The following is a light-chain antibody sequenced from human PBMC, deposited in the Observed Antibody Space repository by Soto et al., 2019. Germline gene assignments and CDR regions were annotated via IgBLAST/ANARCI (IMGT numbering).Light chain of an antibody. CDR2: RNT. CDR3: AAWDDSLSGVV. Sequence: QSVLTQPPSASGTPGQRVTISCSGSSSNIGSNFVYWYQQLPGTAPKLLIYRNTERPSGVPDRFSGSKSGTSASLAISGLRSGDEADYYCAAWDDSLSGVVFGGGTQLTVL. V-gene: IGLV1-47*01. CDR1: SSNIGSNF. J-gene: IGLJ2*01.